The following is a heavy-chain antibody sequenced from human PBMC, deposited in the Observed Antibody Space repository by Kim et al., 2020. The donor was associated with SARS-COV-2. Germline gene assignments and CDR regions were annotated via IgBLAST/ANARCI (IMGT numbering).Heavy chain of an antibody. V-gene: IGHV3-48*01. CDR3: ARDQGGSSNP. J-gene: IGHJ5*02. Sequence: SNKYYADSVKGRFTITRDNAKNSLYLQMNSLRAEDTAVYYCARDQGGSSNPWGQGTLVTVSS. D-gene: IGHD2-15*01. CDR2: SNK.